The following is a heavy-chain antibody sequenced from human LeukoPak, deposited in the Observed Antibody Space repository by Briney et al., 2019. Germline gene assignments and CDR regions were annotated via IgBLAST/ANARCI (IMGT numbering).Heavy chain of an antibody. CDR1: GYSFTSYW. CDR2: IYPGDSDT. CDR3: ATVCYDFWSGLKNWFDP. V-gene: IGHV5-51*01. Sequence: GESLKISCKGSGYSFTSYWIGWVRQMPGKGLEWMGIIYPGDSDTRYSPSFQGQVTISADKSISTAYLQWSSLKASDTAMYYCATVCYDFWSGLKNWFDPWGQGTLVTVSS. J-gene: IGHJ5*02. D-gene: IGHD3-3*01.